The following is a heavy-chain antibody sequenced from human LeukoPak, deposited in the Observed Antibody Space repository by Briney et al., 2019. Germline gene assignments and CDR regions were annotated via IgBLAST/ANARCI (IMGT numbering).Heavy chain of an antibody. J-gene: IGHJ3*02. V-gene: IGHV3-23*01. CDR2: ISGSGRTT. D-gene: IGHD4-17*01. Sequence: GGSLRLSCEASGFTFSSYAMTWVRQAPGKGLEWVSTISGSGRTTYYADSVKGRFTVSRGSSKNTLYLQMSSLRAEDTALYYCAKDSSSGDYTRAFDIWGQGTLVTVSS. CDR1: GFTFSSYA. CDR3: AKDSSSGDYTRAFDI.